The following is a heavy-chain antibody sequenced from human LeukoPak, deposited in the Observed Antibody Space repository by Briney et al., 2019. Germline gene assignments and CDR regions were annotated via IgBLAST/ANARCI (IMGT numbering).Heavy chain of an antibody. Sequence: SGGSLRLSCAASGFAFSSYSMNWVRQAPGKGLEWVSYISSSSSTIYYADSVKGRFTISRDNAKNSLYLQMNSLRAEDTALYYCAKNLWFGELNDAFDIWGQGTMVTVSS. J-gene: IGHJ3*02. CDR1: GFAFSSYS. V-gene: IGHV3-48*01. CDR2: ISSSSSTI. D-gene: IGHD3-10*01. CDR3: AKNLWFGELNDAFDI.